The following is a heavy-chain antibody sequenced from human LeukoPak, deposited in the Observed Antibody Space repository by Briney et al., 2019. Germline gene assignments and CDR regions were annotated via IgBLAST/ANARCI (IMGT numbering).Heavy chain of an antibody. CDR3: ARVGWDDTFDY. J-gene: IGHJ4*02. D-gene: IGHD3-22*01. CDR2: IYYSGST. V-gene: IGHV4-59*01. Sequence: SETLSLTCTVSGGSISSYYWSWIRQPPGKGLEWIGYIYYSGSTNYNPSLKSRVTISVDTSKNQFSLKLSSVTAADTAVYYCARVGWDDTFDYWGQGTLVTVSS. CDR1: GGSISSYY.